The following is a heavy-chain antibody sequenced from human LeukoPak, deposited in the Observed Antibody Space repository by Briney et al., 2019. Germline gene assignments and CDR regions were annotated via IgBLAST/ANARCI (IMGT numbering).Heavy chain of an antibody. D-gene: IGHD3-3*01. V-gene: IGHV3-30*02. CDR2: IRYDGSNK. CDR1: GFTFSSYG. J-gene: IGHJ3*02. CDR3: ARDPSRGDFWSGYERGWHAFDI. Sequence: GGSLRLSCAASGFTFSSYGMHWVRQAPGKGLEWVAFIRYDGSNKYYADSVKGRFAISRDNAKNSLYLQMNSLRAEDTAVYYCARDPSRGDFWSGYERGWHAFDIWGQGTMVTVSS.